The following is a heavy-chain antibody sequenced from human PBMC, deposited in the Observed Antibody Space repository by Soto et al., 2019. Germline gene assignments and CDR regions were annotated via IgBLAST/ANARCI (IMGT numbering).Heavy chain of an antibody. Sequence: QVQLQQWGAGLLKPSETLSLTCAVYGGSFSGYYWSWIRQPPGKGLEWIGEINHSGSTNYNPSLSSRVSLSVDTSKNQFSLKLSSVTAADTAVYYCARSGSVVVAAIVRGARRFDPWGQGTLVTVSS. CDR3: ARSGSVVVAAIVRGARRFDP. J-gene: IGHJ5*02. CDR1: GGSFSGYY. V-gene: IGHV4-34*01. CDR2: INHSGST. D-gene: IGHD2-15*01.